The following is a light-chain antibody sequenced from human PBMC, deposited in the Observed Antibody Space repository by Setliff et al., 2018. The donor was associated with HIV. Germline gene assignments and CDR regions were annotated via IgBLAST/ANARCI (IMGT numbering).Light chain of an antibody. Sequence: SVLTQPASVSGSPGQSITISCTGSSSDVGAYNLVSWYQQSPGKVPKLMIFEVIKRPSGVSNRFSGSKSVNTASLTISGLQDEDEADYYCCSYSRSNTFVFGTGTKV. V-gene: IGLV2-23*02. CDR3: CSYSRSNTFV. CDR2: EVI. J-gene: IGLJ1*01. CDR1: SSDVGAYNL.